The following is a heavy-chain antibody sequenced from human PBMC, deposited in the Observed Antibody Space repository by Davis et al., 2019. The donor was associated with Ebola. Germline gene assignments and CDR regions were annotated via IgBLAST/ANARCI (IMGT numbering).Heavy chain of an antibody. Sequence: GESLKISCAASGFTFSSYSMNWVRQAPGKGLEWVSVIYSGGSTYYADSVKGRFTISRDNSKNTLYLQMNSLRAEDTAVYYCSGYEVDYWGQGTLVTVSS. CDR3: SGYEVDY. D-gene: IGHD5-12*01. V-gene: IGHV3-66*01. CDR2: IYSGGST. J-gene: IGHJ4*02. CDR1: GFTFSSYS.